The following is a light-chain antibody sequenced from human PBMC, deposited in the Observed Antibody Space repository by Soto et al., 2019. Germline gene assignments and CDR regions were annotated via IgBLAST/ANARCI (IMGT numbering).Light chain of an antibody. J-gene: IGKJ1*01. CDR2: KAS. CDR3: QQYNTYSRT. Sequence: DIQMTQSPSTLSASVGDRVTITCRASQSISTWLAWYQQKPGKAPKLLISKASSLQSGVPSRFSGSGSGREVTLTSSSLQPDDFATYYCQQYNTYSRTFGQGTKVEIK. CDR1: QSISTW. V-gene: IGKV1-5*03.